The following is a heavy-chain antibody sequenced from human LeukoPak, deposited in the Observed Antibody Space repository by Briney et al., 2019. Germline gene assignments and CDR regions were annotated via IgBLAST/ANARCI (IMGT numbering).Heavy chain of an antibody. CDR3: ARGSNKQWGGGIDY. V-gene: IGHV1-8*01. Sequence: ASVKVSCKASGYTFTSYDINWVRQATGQGLEWMGWMNPNSGNTGYAQKFQGRVTMTRNNSISTAYMELSSLRSEDTAVYYCARGSNKQWGGGIDYWGQGTLVTVSS. D-gene: IGHD6-19*01. J-gene: IGHJ4*02. CDR2: MNPNSGNT. CDR1: GYTFTSYD.